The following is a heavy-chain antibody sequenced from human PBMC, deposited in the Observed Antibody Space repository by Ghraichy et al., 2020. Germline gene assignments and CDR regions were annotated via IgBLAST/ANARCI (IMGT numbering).Heavy chain of an antibody. V-gene: IGHV1-69*13. D-gene: IGHD5-18*01. J-gene: IGHJ2*01. CDR2: IIPIFGTA. CDR3: ARAPGVDTAMALFDL. CDR1: GGTFSSYA. Sequence: SVKVSCKASGGTFSSYAISWVRQAPGQGLEWMGGIIPIFGTANYAQKFQGRVTITADESTSTAYMELSSLRSEDTAVYYCARAPGVDTAMALFDLWGRGTLVTVSS.